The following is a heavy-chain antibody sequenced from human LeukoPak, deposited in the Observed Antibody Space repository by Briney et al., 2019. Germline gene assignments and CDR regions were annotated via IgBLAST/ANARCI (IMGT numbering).Heavy chain of an antibody. CDR2: IIPIFGIA. J-gene: IGHJ6*04. CDR1: GGTFSSYA. Sequence: SVKVSCKASGGTFSSYAISWVRQAPGQGLEWMGRIIPIFGIANYAQKFQGRVTITTDESTSTAYMELSSLRSEDTAVYYCARLRENWSGWGTTTGDVWGKGTTVTVSS. CDR3: ARLRENWSGWGTTTGDV. V-gene: IGHV1-69*05. D-gene: IGHD1-26*01.